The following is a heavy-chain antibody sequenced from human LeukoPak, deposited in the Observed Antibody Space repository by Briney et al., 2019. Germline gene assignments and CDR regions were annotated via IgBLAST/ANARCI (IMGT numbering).Heavy chain of an antibody. D-gene: IGHD6-25*01. J-gene: IGHJ6*03. CDR2: ISGSGDTT. Sequence: GGSLRLSCVGSGFSFRSYAMNWARQAPGKGLEWVSVISGSGDTTYHADSVKGRPTISRDNSKNTLYLEMNSLRTDDTAIYFCAKGTGYSSAPPKFYSYMDVWGKGTTVTVSS. CDR3: AKGTGYSSAPPKFYSYMDV. CDR1: GFSFRSYA. V-gene: IGHV3-23*01.